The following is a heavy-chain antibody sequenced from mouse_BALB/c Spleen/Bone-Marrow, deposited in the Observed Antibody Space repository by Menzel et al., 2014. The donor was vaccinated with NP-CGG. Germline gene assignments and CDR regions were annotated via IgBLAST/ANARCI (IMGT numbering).Heavy chain of an antibody. CDR2: IRNKANGYTT. J-gene: IGHJ1*01. D-gene: IGHD1-1*01. CDR1: GFTFTDYY. CDR3: ARDEHYGIYWYFDV. Sequence: EVKLMESGGGLVQPGGSLRLSCATSGFTFTDYYMSWVRQPPGKALEWLGFIRNKANGYTTEYSASVKGRFTISRDNSQGILYLQMNTLRAEDSATYYCARDEHYGIYWYFDVWGAGTTVTVSS. V-gene: IGHV7-3*02.